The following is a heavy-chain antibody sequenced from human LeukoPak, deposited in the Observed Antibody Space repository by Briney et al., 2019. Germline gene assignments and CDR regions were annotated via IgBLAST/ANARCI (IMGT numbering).Heavy chain of an antibody. CDR2: IKLDGSEK. CDR3: ARRGCNKISCYLFGWDY. Sequence: PGGSLRLSCAASGFTFSSYWMSWVRQAPGKGLEWVANIKLDGSEKNYVDSVKGRFTISRDNAKNSLYLQMNSLRVEDTAVYYCARRGCNKISCYLFGWDYWGQGTLVTVSS. V-gene: IGHV3-7*01. J-gene: IGHJ4*02. D-gene: IGHD2-2*01. CDR1: GFTFSSYW.